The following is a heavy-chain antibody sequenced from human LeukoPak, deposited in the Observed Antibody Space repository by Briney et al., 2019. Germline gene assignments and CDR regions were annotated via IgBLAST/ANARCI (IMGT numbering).Heavy chain of an antibody. V-gene: IGHV1-18*01. Sequence: ASVKVSCKASGYTFTSYGISWVRQAPGQGLEWMGWINTYNGDTKYAQKLQGRVTMTTDTSTSTAYMELRSLRSDDTAVYYCATGTTGTTYFGNYYYGMDVWGQGTTVTVSS. D-gene: IGHD1-1*01. CDR2: INTYNGDT. J-gene: IGHJ6*02. CDR3: ATGTTGTTYFGNYYYGMDV. CDR1: GYTFTSYG.